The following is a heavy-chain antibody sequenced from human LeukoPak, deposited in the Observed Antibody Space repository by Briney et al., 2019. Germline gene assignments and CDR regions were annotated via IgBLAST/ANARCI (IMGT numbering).Heavy chain of an antibody. Sequence: GGSLRLSCAASGFTFSSYGMHWVRQAPGKGLEWVAVISYDGSNKYYADSVKGRFTISRDNSKNTLYLQMNSLRVEDTAMYYCAKDPNGDYVGAFDFWGQGTLVSVSS. D-gene: IGHD4-23*01. CDR2: ISYDGSNK. CDR3: AKDPNGDYVGAFDF. V-gene: IGHV3-30*18. CDR1: GFTFSSYG. J-gene: IGHJ3*01.